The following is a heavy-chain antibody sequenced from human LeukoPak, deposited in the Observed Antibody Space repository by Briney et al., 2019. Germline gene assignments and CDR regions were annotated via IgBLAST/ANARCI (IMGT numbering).Heavy chain of an antibody. J-gene: IGHJ6*03. CDR3: ARGRRGYDILTGYYKDYYYYMDV. D-gene: IGHD3-9*01. CDR2: MNPNSGNT. Sequence: ASVKVSCKASGYTFTSYDINWVRQATGQGLEWMGWMNPNSGNTGYAQKFQGRVTMTRNTSISTAYMELSSLRSEDTAVYYCARGRRGYDILTGYYKDYYYYMDVWGKGTTVTISS. CDR1: GYTFTSYD. V-gene: IGHV1-8*01.